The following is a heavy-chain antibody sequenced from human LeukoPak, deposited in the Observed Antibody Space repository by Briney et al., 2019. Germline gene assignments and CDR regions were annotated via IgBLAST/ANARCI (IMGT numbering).Heavy chain of an antibody. Sequence: GGSLRLSCAASGFTFSSYAMSWVRQAPGKGLEWVAVISYDGSNKYYADSVKGRFTISRDNSKNTLYLQMNSLRAEDTAVYYCAKDLCSSTSCFSGAFDIWGQGTMVTVSS. J-gene: IGHJ3*02. CDR2: ISYDGSNK. V-gene: IGHV3-30*18. CDR3: AKDLCSSTSCFSGAFDI. CDR1: GFTFSSYA. D-gene: IGHD2-2*01.